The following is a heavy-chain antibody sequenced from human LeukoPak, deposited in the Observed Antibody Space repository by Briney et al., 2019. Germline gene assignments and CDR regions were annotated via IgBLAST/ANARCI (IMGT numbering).Heavy chain of an antibody. CDR1: GFTFSSYW. V-gene: IGHV3-74*01. CDR3: ARGTGYFVFDC. CDR2: IRSDGSST. J-gene: IGHJ4*02. D-gene: IGHD3/OR15-3a*01. Sequence: GSLRLSCAASGFTFSSYWMNWVRQTPGKGLVWVARIRSDGSSTTYADSVKGRFTISRDSAKNTLFLQMNSLGAEDTAVYYCARGTGYFVFDCWGQGTLVTVSS.